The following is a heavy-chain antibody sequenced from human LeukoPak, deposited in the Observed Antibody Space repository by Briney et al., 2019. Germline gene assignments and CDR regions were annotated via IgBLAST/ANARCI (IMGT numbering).Heavy chain of an antibody. CDR1: GYTFTGYY. V-gene: IGHV1-2*02. D-gene: IGHD3-22*01. CDR3: AREVRPYYYDSSGSASFDY. J-gene: IGHJ4*02. Sequence: ASVKVSCKASGYTFTGYYMHWVRQAPGQGLEWMGWINPNSGGTNYAQKFQGRVTITRDTSISTAYVELSRLRSDDTAVYYCAREVRPYYYDSSGSASFDYWGQGTLVTVSS. CDR2: INPNSGGT.